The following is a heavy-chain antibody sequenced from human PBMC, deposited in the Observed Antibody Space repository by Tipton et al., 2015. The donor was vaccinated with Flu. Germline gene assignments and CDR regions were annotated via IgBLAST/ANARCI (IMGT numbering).Heavy chain of an antibody. V-gene: IGHV4-39*07. J-gene: IGHJ5*02. D-gene: IGHD3-22*01. Sequence: TLSLTCTVSGDSISSSSYYWGWIRQPPGKGLEWIGSIYYSGSTYYNPSLKSRATISVDTSKNQFSLKLSSVTAADTAVYYCTRGTIYYDSRGFEYYRFGPWGQGSLVSVSS. CDR2: IYYSGST. CDR1: GDSISSSSYY. CDR3: TRGTIYYDSRGFEYYRFGP.